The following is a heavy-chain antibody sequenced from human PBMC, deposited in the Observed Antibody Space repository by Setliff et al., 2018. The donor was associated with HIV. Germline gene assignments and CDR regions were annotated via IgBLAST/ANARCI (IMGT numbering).Heavy chain of an antibody. J-gene: IGHJ4*02. CDR3: VREWVDTANPGPFDI. V-gene: IGHV4-61*10. D-gene: IGHD2-21*02. CDR1: GAPISSGRYY. CDR2: VYSVGSP. Sequence: SETLSLTCTVSGAPISSGRYYWTWIRRPAGKGLEWIGHVYSVGSPNYSPSLRSRLTMSKDTSKNQFSLSLTSVTAADTAIYYCVREWVDTANPGPFDIWSPGTLVTVSS.